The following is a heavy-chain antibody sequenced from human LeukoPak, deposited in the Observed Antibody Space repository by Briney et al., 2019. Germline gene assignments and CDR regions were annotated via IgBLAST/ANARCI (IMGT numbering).Heavy chain of an antibody. Sequence: PSETLSLTCTVSGYSISSAYYWGWIRPPPGKGLEGIGSIFHSGSTYYNPSLKSRVTISVDTSKNQFSLKLSSVTAADTAVYYCARLGSGSYARFDYWGQGTLVTVSS. CDR2: IFHSGST. CDR3: ARLGSGSYARFDY. V-gene: IGHV4-38-2*02. J-gene: IGHJ4*02. D-gene: IGHD1-26*01. CDR1: GYSISSAYY.